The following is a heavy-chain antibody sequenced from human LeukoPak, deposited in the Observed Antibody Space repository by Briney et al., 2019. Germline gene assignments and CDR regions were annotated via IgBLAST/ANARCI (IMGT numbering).Heavy chain of an antibody. CDR2: IYTSGST. D-gene: IGHD6-19*01. V-gene: IGHV4-61*02. CDR3: ARDLGYSSGWWGDY. J-gene: IGHJ4*02. Sequence: SETLSLTCTVSGGSISSSSYYWSWIRQPAGKGLEWIGRIYTSGSTNYNPSLKSRVTMSVDTSKNQFSLKLSSVTAADTAVYYCARDLGYSSGWWGDYWGQGTLVTVSS. CDR1: GGSISSSSYY.